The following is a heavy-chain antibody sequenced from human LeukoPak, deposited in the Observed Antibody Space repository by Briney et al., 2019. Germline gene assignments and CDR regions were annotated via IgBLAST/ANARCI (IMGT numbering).Heavy chain of an antibody. CDR1: GGSVTDYTYY. V-gene: IGHV4-61*02. J-gene: IGHJ4*02. CDR3: ALASVTAPRADY. D-gene: IGHD2-21*02. Sequence: SETLSLSCTVSGGSVTDYTYYWSWIRQPAGKGLEWIGRMYTSGSTNYNPSLTGRVTISVDTSKNQFSLQLSSVTAADTAVYYCALASVTAPRADYWARGTLVTVSS. CDR2: MYTSGST.